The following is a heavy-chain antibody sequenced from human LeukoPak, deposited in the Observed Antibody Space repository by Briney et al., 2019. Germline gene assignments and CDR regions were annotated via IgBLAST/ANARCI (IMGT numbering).Heavy chain of an antibody. V-gene: IGHV4-61*01. J-gene: IGHJ4*02. Sequence: PSETLSLTCSVSGGSVSGGSYYWSWIRQPPGKGLEWIVYMYYTGSTNYNPSLKSRVTISADKSKNQFSLKLTSVTAADTAVYYCARDRNNYDSSGYCFANWGQGTLVSVSS. CDR2: MYYTGST. CDR1: GGSVSGGSYY. D-gene: IGHD3-22*01. CDR3: ARDRNNYDSSGYCFAN.